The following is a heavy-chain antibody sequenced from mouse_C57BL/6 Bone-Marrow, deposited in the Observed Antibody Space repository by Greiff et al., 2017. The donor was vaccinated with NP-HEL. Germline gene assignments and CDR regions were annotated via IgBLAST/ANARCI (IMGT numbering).Heavy chain of an antibody. D-gene: IGHD6-1*01. CDR1: GYTFTSYW. V-gene: IGHV1-59*01. J-gene: IGHJ3*01. Sequence: QVQLKQPGAELVRPGTSVKLSCKASGYTFTSYWMHWVKQRPGQGLEWIGVIDPSDSYTNYNQKFKGKATLTVDTSSSTAYMQLSSLTSEDSAVFYCARRWQPALHFSWFAYWGQGTLGTVSA. CDR3: ARRWQPALHFSWFAY. CDR2: IDPSDSYT.